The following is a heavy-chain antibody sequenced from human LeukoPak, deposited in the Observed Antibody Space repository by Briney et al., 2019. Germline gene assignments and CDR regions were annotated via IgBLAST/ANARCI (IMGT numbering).Heavy chain of an antibody. V-gene: IGHV7-4-1*02. CDR1: GYTLTSDG. CDR3: ARALPGCYSTNCYGLDY. J-gene: IGHJ4*02. Sequence: GASVKVSCKASGYTLTSDGMNWVRQAPGQGLQGMGWINTNTGNPTYAQGFTGRFVFSLDTSVSTAYLQISSLKAEDTAVYYCARALPGCYSTNCYGLDYWGQGTLVTVSS. D-gene: IGHD2-2*01. CDR2: INTNTGNP.